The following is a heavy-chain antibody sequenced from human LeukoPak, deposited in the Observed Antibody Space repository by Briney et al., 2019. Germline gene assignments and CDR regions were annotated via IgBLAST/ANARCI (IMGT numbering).Heavy chain of an antibody. V-gene: IGHV3-11*01. D-gene: IGHD3-22*01. J-gene: IGHJ5*02. CDR1: GFTFSGYY. Sequence: GGSLRLSCAASGFTFSGYYMSWIRQAPGKGLEWVSYISDTGNTIYYADSVKGRFTISRDNTKSSLSLQMNSLRAEDTAFYYCARGGSNGYNWFDPWGQGTLVTVSS. CDR3: ARGGSNGYNWFDP. CDR2: ISDTGNTI.